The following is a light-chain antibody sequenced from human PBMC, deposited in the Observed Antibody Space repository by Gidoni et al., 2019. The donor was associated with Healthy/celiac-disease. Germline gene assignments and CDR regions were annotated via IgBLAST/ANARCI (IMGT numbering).Light chain of an antibody. CDR3: SSYTSSSILV. J-gene: IGLJ2*01. CDR1: SSDVGGYNY. V-gene: IGLV2-14*03. Sequence: PGQSITISCTGTSSDVGGYNYVSWYQQHPGKAPKLMIYDVSNRPSGVSNRFSGSKSGNTASQTISGLQAEDEADYYCSSYTSSSILVFGGGTKLTVL. CDR2: DVS.